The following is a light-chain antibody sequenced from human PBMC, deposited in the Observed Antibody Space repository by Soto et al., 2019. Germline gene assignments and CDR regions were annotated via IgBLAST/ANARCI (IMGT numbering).Light chain of an antibody. J-gene: IGKJ1*01. CDR3: QQYDSYSWT. CDR1: QSIDTY. V-gene: IGKV1-5*01. CDR2: DAS. Sequence: DIQMTQSPSTLSASVGDRVTITCRASQSIDTYLAWYQHKAGNAPNLLIYDASTLESGVPSRFSGNGSGTEFTLTIGSLQPDDFAAYYCQQYDSYSWTFGQGTKVDIK.